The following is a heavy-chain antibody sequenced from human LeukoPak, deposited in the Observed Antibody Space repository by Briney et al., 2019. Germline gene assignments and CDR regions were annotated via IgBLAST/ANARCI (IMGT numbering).Heavy chain of an antibody. V-gene: IGHV4-30-2*01. CDR1: GGSISSGGYY. CDR3: ARETTPTTQLELRWFDP. CDR2: IYHSGST. J-gene: IGHJ5*02. Sequence: SETLSLTCTVSGGSISSGGYYWSWIRQPPGKGLEWIGYIYHSGSTHYNPSLKSRVTISVDRSKNQFSLKLSSVTAADTAVYYCARETTPTTQLELRWFDPWGQGTLVTVSS. D-gene: IGHD1-1*01.